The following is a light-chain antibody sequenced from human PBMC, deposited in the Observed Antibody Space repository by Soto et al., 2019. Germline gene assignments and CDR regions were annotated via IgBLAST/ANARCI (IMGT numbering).Light chain of an antibody. V-gene: IGLV2-14*01. CDR3: SSYTSSSTVV. Sequence: QSALTQPASVSGSPGQSITISCTGTSSDVGGYNYVSWYQQHPGKAPKLMIYEVSNRPSGVSNRFSGSKSGNTASQTISGLQAEDEADYYCSSYTSSSTVVFGGGTKLT. J-gene: IGLJ2*01. CDR1: SSDVGGYNY. CDR2: EVS.